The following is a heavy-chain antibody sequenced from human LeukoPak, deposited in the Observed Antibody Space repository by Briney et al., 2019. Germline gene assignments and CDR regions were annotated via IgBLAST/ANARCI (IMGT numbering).Heavy chain of an antibody. CDR2: IYYSGST. CDR3: ARATPSRSGLNY. D-gene: IGHD6-19*01. J-gene: IGHJ4*02. V-gene: IGHV4-61*01. CDR1: GGSLTSGRYY. Sequence: PETPCLTSAVSGGSLTSGRYYCGCVRHPPREGLYWSGYIYYSGSTSYNPSLKSRVTISVDTSKNQFSLKLSSVTAADAAVYYCARATPSRSGLNYWGQGTLVTVSS.